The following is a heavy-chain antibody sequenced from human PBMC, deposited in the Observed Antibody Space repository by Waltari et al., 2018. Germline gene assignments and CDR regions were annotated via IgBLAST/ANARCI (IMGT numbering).Heavy chain of an antibody. V-gene: IGHV4-59*11. D-gene: IGHD1-26*01. CDR1: GGSISSPY. CDR2: IYYSGST. CDR3: ARVRVGAPDY. J-gene: IGHJ4*02. Sequence: QVQLQESGPGLVKPSETLSLTCTVSGGSISSPYWSWIRQPPGKGLEWIGYIYYSGSTNYNPSLKSRVTISVDTSKNQFSLKLSSVTAADTAVYYCARVRVGAPDYWGQGTLVTVSS.